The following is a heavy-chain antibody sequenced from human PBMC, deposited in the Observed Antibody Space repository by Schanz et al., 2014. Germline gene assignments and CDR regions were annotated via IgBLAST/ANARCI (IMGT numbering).Heavy chain of an antibody. CDR2: ISHSGGSK. D-gene: IGHD3-10*01. Sequence: EGQLAESGGGLVQPGGSLRLSCAASGFTFNSYAMTWVRQAPGKGLEWVSSISHSGGSKYYADSVKGRFTMSRDNSKNTLYLQMNSLRAEDTAVYYCARANYRRKINFDYWGRGSLVTVSS. CDR1: GFTFNSYA. V-gene: IGHV3-23*04. CDR3: ARANYRRKINFDY. J-gene: IGHJ4*02.